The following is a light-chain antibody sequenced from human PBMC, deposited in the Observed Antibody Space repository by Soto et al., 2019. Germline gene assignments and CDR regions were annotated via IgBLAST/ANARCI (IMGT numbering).Light chain of an antibody. CDR3: QQTSTTPGT. CDR2: ASS. V-gene: IGKV1-39*01. CDR1: QTVKTY. J-gene: IGKJ1*01. Sequence: DVQMTQSPSSLSASVGDSVTITCRSSQTVKTYLNWYQHQPGKVTQLLIYASSRLQTGVASRFSVSSSGTYFSLTISTPHPADFAPDSCQQTSTTPGTFGQGTKVESK.